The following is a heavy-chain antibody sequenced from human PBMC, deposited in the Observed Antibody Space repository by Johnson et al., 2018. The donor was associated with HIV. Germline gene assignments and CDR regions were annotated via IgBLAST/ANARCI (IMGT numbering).Heavy chain of an antibody. CDR2: ISRSGSTI. J-gene: IGHJ3*02. CDR1: GFTFSDDY. V-gene: IGHV3-11*01. Sequence: VQLVESGGGLVQPGGSLRLSCAASGFTFSDDYMSWIRQAPGKGLEWVSYISRSGSTITYADSVKGRFTISRDNAKNSLYLQMNSLRAEDTAVYYCARDHLRRSHAFDIWGQGTMVTVSS. CDR3: ARDHLRRSHAFDI. D-gene: IGHD2-15*01.